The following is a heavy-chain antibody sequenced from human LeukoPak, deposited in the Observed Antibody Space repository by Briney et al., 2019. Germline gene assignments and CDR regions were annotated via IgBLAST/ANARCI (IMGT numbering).Heavy chain of an antibody. CDR1: GFTFSDYN. V-gene: IGHV3-11*04. CDR2: ISRSGSTK. CDR3: ARGSPYYYGSGPFDY. J-gene: IGHJ4*02. D-gene: IGHD3-10*01. Sequence: PGGSLRLSCAASGFTFSDYNMRWIRQAPGKGLEWVSSISRSGSTKYYADSVKGRFTISRDSAKNSLYLQMNSLRAEDTAVYYCARGSPYYYGSGPFDYWGQGTLVTVSS.